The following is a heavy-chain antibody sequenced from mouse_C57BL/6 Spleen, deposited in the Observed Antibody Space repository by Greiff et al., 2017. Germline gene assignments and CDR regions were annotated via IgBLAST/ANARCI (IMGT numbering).Heavy chain of an antibody. J-gene: IGHJ2*01. CDR2: IDPSDSET. CDR1: GYTFTSYW. CDR3: AREGSGSSYYFDY. V-gene: IGHV1-52*01. D-gene: IGHD1-1*01. Sequence: QVHVKQPGAELVRPGSSVKLSCKASGYTFTSYWMHWVKQRPIQGLEWIGNIDPSDSETHYNQQFKDKATLTVDKSSSTAYMQLSSLTSEDSAVYYCAREGSGSSYYFDYWGQGTTLTVSS.